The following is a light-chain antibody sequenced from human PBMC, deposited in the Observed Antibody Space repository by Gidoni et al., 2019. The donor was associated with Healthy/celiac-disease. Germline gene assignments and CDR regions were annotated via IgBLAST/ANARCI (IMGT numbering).Light chain of an antibody. J-gene: IGKJ2*01. CDR3: QQRSNWPPGYT. V-gene: IGKV3-11*01. CDR1: QSVISY. CDR2: YAS. Sequence: EIVLTQSPATLSLSPGERATLPCRASQSVISYLAWYQQKPGQAPRLLIYYASNRATGIPARFSGSGSGTDFTLTLSRLEPEDFAVYYCQQRSNWPPGYTFGQGTKLEIK.